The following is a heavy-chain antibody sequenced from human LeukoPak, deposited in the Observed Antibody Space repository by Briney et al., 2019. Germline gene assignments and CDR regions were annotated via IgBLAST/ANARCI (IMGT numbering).Heavy chain of an antibody. Sequence: PSETLSLTCIVSGGSISRSNYYWGWIRQSPGKGLEGIGSIYYSGNTYYNPSLKSRVTISVYTSKNQFSQKLSSVTAADTAVYYCARGDYYYGSTDLGDFDIWGQGTMVTVSS. CDR2: IYYSGNT. J-gene: IGHJ3*02. CDR3: ARGDYYYGSTDLGDFDI. V-gene: IGHV4-39*01. CDR1: GGSISRSNYY. D-gene: IGHD3-22*01.